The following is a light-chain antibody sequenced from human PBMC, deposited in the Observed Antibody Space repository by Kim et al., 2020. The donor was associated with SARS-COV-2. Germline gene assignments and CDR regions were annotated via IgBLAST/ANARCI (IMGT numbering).Light chain of an antibody. Sequence: EIVMTQSPATLSVSPGERATLSCRASQSISTNLAWYQQKRGQAPRLLIYRASTRATGIPARFSGSGSGTEFTLTISSLQSEDFVVYYCQQYNDWPPYTFGQGTKLEI. CDR3: QQYNDWPPYT. CDR1: QSISTN. V-gene: IGKV3-15*01. CDR2: RAS. J-gene: IGKJ2*01.